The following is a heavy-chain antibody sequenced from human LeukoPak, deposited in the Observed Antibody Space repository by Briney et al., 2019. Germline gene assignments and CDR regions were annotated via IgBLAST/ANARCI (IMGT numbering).Heavy chain of an antibody. Sequence: KASETLSLTCTVSGGSISSYYWSWIRQPPGKGLEWIGYIYYSGSTNYNPSLKSRVTISVDTSKNQFSLKLSSVTAADTAVYYCASHVPYEHYFDYWGQGTLVTVSS. J-gene: IGHJ4*02. CDR2: IYYSGST. CDR3: ASHVPYEHYFDY. CDR1: GGSISSYY. D-gene: IGHD5-12*01. V-gene: IGHV4-59*08.